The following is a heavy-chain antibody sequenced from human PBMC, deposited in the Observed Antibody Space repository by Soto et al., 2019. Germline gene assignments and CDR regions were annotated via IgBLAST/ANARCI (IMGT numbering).Heavy chain of an antibody. V-gene: IGHV3-23*01. D-gene: IGHD2-15*01. CDR2: VSIGGST. J-gene: IGHJ4*02. Sequence: DVQLLESGGGLVQPEGSLRLSCAASGFTFSSYAMGWVRQGPGKGLEWVAVVSIGGSTHYADSVRCRFTISRDNSKNTLSLPMNSLTAEDTAVYFCAKRRGAGGHFDYWGQGALVTVSS. CDR3: AKRRGAGGHFDY. CDR1: GFTFSSYA.